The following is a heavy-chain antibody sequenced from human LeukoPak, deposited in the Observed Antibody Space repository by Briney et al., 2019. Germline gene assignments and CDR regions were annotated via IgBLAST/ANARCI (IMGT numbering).Heavy chain of an antibody. V-gene: IGHV3-30*18. D-gene: IGHD3-10*01. CDR1: GFTFSSYG. CDR3: AKDRGSGVIYY. J-gene: IGHJ4*02. CDR2: ISYDGSNK. Sequence: PGGSLRLSCAASGFTFSSYGMHWVRQAPGKGLEWVAVISYDGSNKYYADSVKGRFAISRDNSKNTLYLQMNSLRAEDTAVYYCAKDRGSGVIYYWGQGTLVTVSS.